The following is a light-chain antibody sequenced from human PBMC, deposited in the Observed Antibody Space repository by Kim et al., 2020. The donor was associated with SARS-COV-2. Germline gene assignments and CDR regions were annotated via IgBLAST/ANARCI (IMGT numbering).Light chain of an antibody. CDR3: QQYGNSPHT. CDR1: QSVSSSY. CDR2: GAS. V-gene: IGKV3-20*01. J-gene: IGKJ1*01. Sequence: SPGERATRACRASQSVSSSYLAWYQQEPGQAPGLLIYGASSRATGVPVRFSGSGSGTDFTLTITRLEPEDFAVYYWQQYGNSPHTFGQGTKVDIK.